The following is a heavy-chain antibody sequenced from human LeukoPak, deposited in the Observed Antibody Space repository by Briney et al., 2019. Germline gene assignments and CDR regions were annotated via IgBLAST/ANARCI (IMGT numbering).Heavy chain of an antibody. CDR1: GGSISSYY. CDR3: ARHKGSSLYYDSSGPDAFDI. CDR2: IYYSGST. J-gene: IGHJ3*02. V-gene: IGHV4-59*08. D-gene: IGHD3-22*01. Sequence: SETLSLTCTVSGGSISSYYWSWIRQPPGKGLEWIGYIYYSGSTNYNPSLKSRVTISVDTSKNQFSLKLSSVTAADTAVYYCARHKGSSLYYDSSGPDAFDIWGQGTMVTVSS.